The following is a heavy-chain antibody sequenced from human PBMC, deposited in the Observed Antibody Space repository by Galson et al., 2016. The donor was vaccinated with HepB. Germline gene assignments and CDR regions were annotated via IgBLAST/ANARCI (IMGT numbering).Heavy chain of an antibody. J-gene: IGHJ5*02. Sequence: SLRLSCAASGFTFSSYAIHWVRQAPGTGLEWVGLISYDGSNKYYADSVKGRFTISRFNSKNKLYLQMNSLRVEDTAVYYCAKEEGSILRFLEWLSRLDPWGQGTLVTVSS. CDR1: GFTFSSYA. D-gene: IGHD3-3*01. CDR3: AKEEGSILRFLEWLSRLDP. CDR2: ISYDGSNK. V-gene: IGHV3-30-3*01.